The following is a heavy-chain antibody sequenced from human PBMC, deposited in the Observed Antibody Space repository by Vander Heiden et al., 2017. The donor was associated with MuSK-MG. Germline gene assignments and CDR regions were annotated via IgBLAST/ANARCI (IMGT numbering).Heavy chain of an antibody. CDR2: IYYSGST. V-gene: IGHV4-59*01. D-gene: IGHD6-19*01. Sequence: QVQLQESGPGLVKPSETLSLTCTVSGGSISSYYWSWIRQPPGKGLEWIGYIYYSGSTNYNPSLKSRVTISVDTSKNQFSLKLSSVTAAETAVYYCARGTAAQQWLAHYFDYWGQGTLVTVSS. J-gene: IGHJ4*02. CDR1: GGSISSYY. CDR3: ARGTAAQQWLAHYFDY.